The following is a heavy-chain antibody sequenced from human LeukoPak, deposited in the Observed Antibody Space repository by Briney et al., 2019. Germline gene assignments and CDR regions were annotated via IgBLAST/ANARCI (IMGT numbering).Heavy chain of an antibody. D-gene: IGHD2-21*02. CDR3: ARWLCGGDCSRKLYFDL. CDR1: GFTFSIFG. V-gene: IGHV3-64*02. CDR2: ITGGGST. J-gene: IGHJ2*01. Sequence: GGSLRLSCAASGFTFSIFGIHWVRRAPGKGLEYVSAITGGGSTSYADSVRGRFTISRDNSKNTVFLQMGSLSGDDMAVYYCARWLCGGDCSRKLYFDLWGRGTLVTVSS.